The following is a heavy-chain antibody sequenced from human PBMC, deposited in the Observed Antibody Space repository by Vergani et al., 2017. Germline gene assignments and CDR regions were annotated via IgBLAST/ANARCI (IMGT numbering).Heavy chain of an antibody. D-gene: IGHD3-3*01. CDR3: ARLRRITIFGVVNSRASNFDY. J-gene: IGHJ4*02. CDR2: IYPGDSDT. Sequence: EVQLVQSGAEVKKPGESLKISCKGSGYSFTSYWIGWVRQMPGKGLEWMGIIYPGDSDTRYSPSFQGQVTISADKSISTAYLQWSSLKASDTAMYYCARLRRITIFGVVNSRASNFDYWGQGTLVTVSS. V-gene: IGHV5-51*01. CDR1: GYSFTSYW.